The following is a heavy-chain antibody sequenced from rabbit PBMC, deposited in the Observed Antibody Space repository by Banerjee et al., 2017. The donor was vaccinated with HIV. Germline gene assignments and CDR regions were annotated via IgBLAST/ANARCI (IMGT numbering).Heavy chain of an antibody. Sequence: QSLEESGGDLVKPGASLTLTCTASGFSFSSSYYMCWVRQAPGKGLEWIGIIYAGKGSTDYASWVNGRFTISSNNAQNTVDLQMNSLTAADTATYFCARGLGSYDDYDPYFNLWGPGTLVTV. CDR1: GFSFSSSYY. V-gene: IGHV1S40*01. CDR2: IYAGKGST. D-gene: IGHD2-1*01. J-gene: IGHJ4*01. CDR3: ARGLGSYDDYDPYFNL.